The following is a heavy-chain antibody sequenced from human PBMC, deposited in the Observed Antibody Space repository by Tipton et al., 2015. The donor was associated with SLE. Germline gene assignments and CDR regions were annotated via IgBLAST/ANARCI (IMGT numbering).Heavy chain of an antibody. CDR3: ARDMRGWYFDL. CDR2: IYYSGSS. Sequence: TLSLTCTVSGGSISSSSYYWGWIRQPPGKGMEWIGRIYYSGSSNYNPSLKSRVTISVDTSKNQFSLKLSTVTAADTAVYYCARDMRGWYFDLWGRGTLVTVSS. CDR1: GGSISSSSYY. V-gene: IGHV4-39*07. D-gene: IGHD3-10*01. J-gene: IGHJ2*01.